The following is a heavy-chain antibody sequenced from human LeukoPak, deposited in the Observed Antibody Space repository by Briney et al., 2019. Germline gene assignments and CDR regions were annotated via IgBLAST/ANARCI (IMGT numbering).Heavy chain of an antibody. J-gene: IGHJ6*03. V-gene: IGHV1-24*01. CDR3: ARAVRGFGDYYYYMDV. D-gene: IGHD3-10*01. Sequence: ASVKVSCKVSGYTLTELSMHWVRQAPGKGLEWMGGFDPEDGETIYAQKFQGRVTITTDESTSTAYMELSSLRSEDTAVYYCARAVRGFGDYYYYMDVWGKGTTVTVSS. CDR1: GYTLTELS. CDR2: FDPEDGET.